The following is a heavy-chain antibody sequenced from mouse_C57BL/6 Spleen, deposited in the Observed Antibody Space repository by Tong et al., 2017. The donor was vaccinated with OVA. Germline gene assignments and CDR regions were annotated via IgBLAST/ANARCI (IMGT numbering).Heavy chain of an antibody. Sequence: EVQLQESGTVLARPGASVKMSCKTSGYTFTGYWMHWVKQRPGQGLEWIGAIYPGNSDTSYNQKFKGKAKLTAVTSASTAYMELSSLTNEDSAVYYCTRDEGSSYYFDYWGQGTTLTVSS. V-gene: IGHV1-5*01. D-gene: IGHD1-3*01. CDR2: IYPGNSDT. CDR3: TRDEGSSYYFDY. CDR1: GYTFTGYW. J-gene: IGHJ2*01.